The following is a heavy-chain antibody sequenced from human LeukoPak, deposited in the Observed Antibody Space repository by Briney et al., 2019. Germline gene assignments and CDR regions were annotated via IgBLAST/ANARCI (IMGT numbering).Heavy chain of an antibody. V-gene: IGHV3-9*01. D-gene: IGHD5-24*01. Sequence: PGGSLRLSCAASGFTFDDYAMHWVRQAPGKGLEWVSGISWNSGSIGYADSVKGRFTISRDNAKNSLYLQMNSLRAEDTAVYYCARETRVRWTDYWGQGILVTVSS. CDR1: GFTFDDYA. CDR3: ARETRVRWTDY. J-gene: IGHJ4*02. CDR2: ISWNSGSI.